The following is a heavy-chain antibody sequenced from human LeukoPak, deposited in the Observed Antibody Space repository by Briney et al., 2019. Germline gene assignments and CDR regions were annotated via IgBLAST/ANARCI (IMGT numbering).Heavy chain of an antibody. Sequence: GGSLRLSCAASGVTFSSYGMHWVHQAPGKGLEWVAVISYDGSNKYYADSVKGRFTISRDNSKNTLYLQMNSLRAEDTAVYYCARDRDSSGYFDYWGQGTLVTVSS. CDR2: ISYDGSNK. CDR3: ARDRDSSGYFDY. J-gene: IGHJ4*02. CDR1: GVTFSSYG. D-gene: IGHD3-22*01. V-gene: IGHV3-30*03.